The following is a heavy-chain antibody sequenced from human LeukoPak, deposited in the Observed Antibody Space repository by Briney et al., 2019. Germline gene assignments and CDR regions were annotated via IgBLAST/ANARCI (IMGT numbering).Heavy chain of an antibody. V-gene: IGHV4-31*03. CDR2: IYYSGST. CDR3: ARSFSEAVSDY. Sequence: PSQTLSLTCTVYGGSLSSGGYYWSWSRQHPGKGLXGIGGIYYSGSTYYNPSLKSRVTISVDTSKNQFSLKLSSVTAADTAVYYCARSFSEAVSDYWGQGNLVTVSS. CDR1: GGSLSSGGYY. J-gene: IGHJ4*02.